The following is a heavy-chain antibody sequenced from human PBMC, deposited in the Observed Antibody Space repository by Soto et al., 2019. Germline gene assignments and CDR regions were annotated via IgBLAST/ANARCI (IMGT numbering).Heavy chain of an antibody. Sequence: SVKVSCKASGGTFSSYAISWVRQAPGQGLEWMGGIIPIFGTANYAQKFQGRVTITADESTSTAYMELSSLRSEDTAVYYCARDSPSCYTPPRCHYYGMDVWGQGTTVTVSS. CDR1: GGTFSSYA. D-gene: IGHD2-2*02. V-gene: IGHV1-69*13. J-gene: IGHJ6*02. CDR2: IIPIFGTA. CDR3: ARDSPSCYTPPRCHYYGMDV.